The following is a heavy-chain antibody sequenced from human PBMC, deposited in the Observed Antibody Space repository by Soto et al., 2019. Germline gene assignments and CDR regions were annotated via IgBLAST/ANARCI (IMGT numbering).Heavy chain of an antibody. V-gene: IGHV1-69*04. Sequence: SVKVSCKASGGTFSSYTISWVRQAPGQGLEWMGRIIPILGIANYAQKFQGRVTITADKSTSTAYMELSSLRSEDTAVYYCARDHYYGSGSYGYYYYMDVWXKGTTVTVSS. J-gene: IGHJ6*03. CDR3: ARDHYYGSGSYGYYYYMDV. D-gene: IGHD3-10*01. CDR1: GGTFSSYT. CDR2: IIPILGIA.